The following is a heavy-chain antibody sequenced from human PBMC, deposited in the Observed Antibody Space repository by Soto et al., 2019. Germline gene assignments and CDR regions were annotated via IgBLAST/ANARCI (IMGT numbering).Heavy chain of an antibody. CDR3: AKGTVIFGVAKVDD. CDR2: ISGGGGST. D-gene: IGHD3-3*01. J-gene: IGHJ4*02. CDR1: KFTFSSYA. V-gene: IGHV3-23*01. Sequence: GGSLRLSCAASKFTFSSYAMSWVRQAQGRGLEWVSAISGGGGSTYSADSVKGRFTIPRDNSKNTRYLQMNSLRADDTAVYFCAKGTVIFGVAKVDDWGQGTLVTGSS.